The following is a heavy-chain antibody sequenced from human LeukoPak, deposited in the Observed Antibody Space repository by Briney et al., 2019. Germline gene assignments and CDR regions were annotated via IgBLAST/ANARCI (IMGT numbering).Heavy chain of an antibody. Sequence: PSETLSLTCAVYGGSFSGYYWSWIRQPPGKGLEWIGEINHSGSTYYNPSLKSRVTISVDTSKNQFSLKLSSVTAADTAVYYCARQHYDFWSGPPTAPFDYWGQGTLVTVSS. CDR2: INHSGST. D-gene: IGHD3-3*01. J-gene: IGHJ4*02. CDR3: ARQHYDFWSGPPTAPFDY. CDR1: GGSFSGYY. V-gene: IGHV4-34*01.